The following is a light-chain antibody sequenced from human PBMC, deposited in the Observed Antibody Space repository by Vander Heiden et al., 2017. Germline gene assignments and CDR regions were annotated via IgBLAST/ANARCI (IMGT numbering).Light chain of an antibody. CDR1: NIGSKT. CDR2: DES. J-gene: IGLJ2*01. Sequence: SYVLTQSPSVSVAPGQTARISCGGSNIGSKTVDWYQQKPGQAPVLVVYDESDRPSGIPERFSGSNSGNTATLTISRVEAGDEADYYCQVWDSSSDHVVFGGGTKLTVL. CDR3: QVWDSSSDHVV. V-gene: IGLV3-21*02.